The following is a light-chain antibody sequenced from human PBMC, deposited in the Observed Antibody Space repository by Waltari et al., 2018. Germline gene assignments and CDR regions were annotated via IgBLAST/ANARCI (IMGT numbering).Light chain of an antibody. CDR1: SSHIGAGYD. CDR3: QSYDRSLSGWV. Sequence: QSVLTQPPSLSGAPGQRVTISCTGCSSHIGAGYDVPWYQQLPGTAPKLLLYGNINRPSGVPDRFSGSQSGTSPSLAITGLLAEDEGDYYCQSYDRSLSGWVFGGGTKLTVL. CDR2: GNI. V-gene: IGLV1-40*01. J-gene: IGLJ3*02.